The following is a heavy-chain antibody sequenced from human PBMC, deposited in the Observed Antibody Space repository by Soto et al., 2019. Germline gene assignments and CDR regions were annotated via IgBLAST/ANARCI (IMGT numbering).Heavy chain of an antibody. CDR3: ARVPREWYFDL. CDR1: GFTFSNYW. J-gene: IGHJ2*01. Sequence: PGGSLSLSCAASGFTFSNYWMSWVRQAPGKGLEWVANIKQDGSEKYYVDSVKGRFTISRDNAKNSLYLQMNSLRAEDTAVYYCARVPREWYFDLWGRGTLVTVSS. V-gene: IGHV3-7*01. CDR2: IKQDGSEK.